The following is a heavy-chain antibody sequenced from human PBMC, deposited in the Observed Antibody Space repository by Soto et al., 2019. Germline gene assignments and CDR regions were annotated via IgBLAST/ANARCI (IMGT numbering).Heavy chain of an antibody. CDR2: ISGTGDSA. Sequence: GGSLRLSCAASGLPFSSYAMTWVRQAPGKGLEWVSAISGTGDSAYYADSVKGRFTISRDNSKNTLYLQMNSLRAEDTAVYYCAKGLRSSNYWGQGALVTVSS. J-gene: IGHJ4*02. CDR1: GLPFSSYA. CDR3: AKGLRSSNY. V-gene: IGHV3-23*01. D-gene: IGHD2-2*01.